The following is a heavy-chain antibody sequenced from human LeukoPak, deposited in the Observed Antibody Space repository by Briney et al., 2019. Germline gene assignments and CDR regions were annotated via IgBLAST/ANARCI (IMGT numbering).Heavy chain of an antibody. CDR1: GFTFSDYY. V-gene: IGHV3-11*01. J-gene: IGHJ4*02. Sequence: NPGGSLRLSWAASGFTFSDYYMSWIRQAPGKGLEWVSYISSSGSTIYSADSVKRRFTISRDNAKNTLYLQMNSLRAEDTAVYYCARGQGSVVAAPNFDYWGQGTLVTVSS. CDR3: ARGQGSVVAAPNFDY. CDR2: ISSSGSTI. D-gene: IGHD2-15*01.